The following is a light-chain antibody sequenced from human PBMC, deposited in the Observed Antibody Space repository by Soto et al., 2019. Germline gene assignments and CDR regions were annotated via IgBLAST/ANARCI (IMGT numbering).Light chain of an antibody. CDR3: CSYTISSTRV. J-gene: IGLJ3*02. CDR1: SSDVGGYNY. Sequence: QSALTQPASVSGSPGQSITISCTGTSSDVGGYNYVSWYQQHPGKAPKLMIYEVSNRPSGVSNRFSGPKSGNTPSLTISGVQDEDEAYYYCCSYTISSTRVFGGGTKLTVL. CDR2: EVS. V-gene: IGLV2-14*01.